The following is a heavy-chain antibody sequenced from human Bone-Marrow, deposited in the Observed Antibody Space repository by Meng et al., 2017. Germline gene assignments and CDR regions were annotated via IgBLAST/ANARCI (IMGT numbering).Heavy chain of an antibody. CDR2: ISESGDST. D-gene: IGHD5-18*01. CDR3: AKRGYSSGPDYLDY. V-gene: IGHV3-23*04. Sequence: EVQLVGSGGGLVQPGGSLRLSCPASGFTFGSHAMNWVRQAPGKGLEWISGISESGDSTSYADSVKGRFTISRDNSKDTVSLQLNNLRTEDTAIYYCAKRGYSSGPDYLDYWGQGTLVTVSS. CDR1: GFTFGSHA. J-gene: IGHJ4*02.